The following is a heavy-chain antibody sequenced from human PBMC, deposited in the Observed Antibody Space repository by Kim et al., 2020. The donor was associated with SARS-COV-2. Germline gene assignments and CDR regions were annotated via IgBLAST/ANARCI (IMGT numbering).Heavy chain of an antibody. CDR2: ISGRGGST. CDR3: AKDIVWYYDSSGH. D-gene: IGHD3-22*01. CDR1: GFTFSSYA. Sequence: GGSLRLSCAASGFTFSSYAMSWVRQAPGKGLEWVSAISGRGGSTYYADSVKGRFTISRDNSKNTLYLQMNSLRAEDTAVYYCAKDIVWYYDSSGHWGQGTLVTVSS. J-gene: IGHJ4*02. V-gene: IGHV3-23*01.